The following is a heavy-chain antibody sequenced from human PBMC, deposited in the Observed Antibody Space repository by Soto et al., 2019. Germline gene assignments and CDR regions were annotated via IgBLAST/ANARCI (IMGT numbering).Heavy chain of an antibody. V-gene: IGHV4-59*01. Sequence: SETLSLTCTVSGGSISSSSWSWIRQPPGRGLEWIGYIYNNGRTDYNPSLKSRVTISVDTSKNHFSLKLSSVTPSDTAVYYCARARFCTSTSCYHYFDFWGQGTLVTVSS. D-gene: IGHD2-2*01. CDR2: IYNNGRT. CDR1: GGSISSSS. CDR3: ARARFCTSTSCYHYFDF. J-gene: IGHJ4*02.